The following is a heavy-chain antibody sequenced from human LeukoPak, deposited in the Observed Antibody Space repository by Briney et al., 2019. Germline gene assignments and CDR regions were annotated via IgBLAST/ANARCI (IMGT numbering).Heavy chain of an antibody. D-gene: IGHD3-10*01. CDR3: TTSWMVRGVIVHFDY. CDR1: GFTFSNAW. Sequence: GGSLRLSCAASGFTFSNAWMSWVRQAPGKGLEWVGRIISKTDGGTTDYAAPVKGRFTISRDDSKNTLYLQMNSLKTEDTAVYYCTTSWMVRGVIVHFDYWGQGALVTVSS. J-gene: IGHJ4*02. CDR2: IISKTDGGTT. V-gene: IGHV3-15*01.